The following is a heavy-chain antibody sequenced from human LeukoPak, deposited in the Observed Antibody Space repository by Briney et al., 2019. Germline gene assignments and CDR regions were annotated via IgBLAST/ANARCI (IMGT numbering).Heavy chain of an antibody. J-gene: IGHJ4*02. CDR2: IYHSGST. CDR3: ARADYYDSSGLDY. CDR1: GYSISSGYY. D-gene: IGHD3-22*01. Sequence: SETLSLTCTVSGYSISSGYYWGWIRPAPGKGLEWIGSIYHSGSTYYNPSLKSRVTISVDTSKNQFSLKLSSVTAADTAVYYCARADYYDSSGLDYWGQGTLVTVSS. V-gene: IGHV4-38-2*02.